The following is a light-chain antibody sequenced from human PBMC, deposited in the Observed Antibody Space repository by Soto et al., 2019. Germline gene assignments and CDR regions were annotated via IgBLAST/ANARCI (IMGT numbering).Light chain of an antibody. CDR3: MQALQTPLT. CDR2: LVS. Sequence: DIVMTQSPTSLSVTPGEPASISCRSSQSLLHSDGDTYLDWYLQKPGQPPQLLIFLVSNRASGVPDRFSGSGSGTDFTLKISRVEAEDVGVYYCMQALQTPLTFGGGTKVEIK. CDR1: QSLLHSDGDTY. J-gene: IGKJ4*01. V-gene: IGKV2-28*01.